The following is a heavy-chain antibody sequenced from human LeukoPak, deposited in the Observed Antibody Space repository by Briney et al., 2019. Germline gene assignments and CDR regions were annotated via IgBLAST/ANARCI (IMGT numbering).Heavy chain of an antibody. D-gene: IGHD3-3*01. V-gene: IGHV4-59*11. CDR3: ARTYYDFWSGYSTSFYYYYYMDV. CDR2: LYSNGST. Sequence: SETLSLTCTVSGVSISRHDWICLRQPPGKALEWIGYLYSNGSTNDNPSLKSRVTISVDTSKNQFALKLSSVTAADTAVYYCARTYYDFWSGYSTSFYYYYYMDVWGKGTTVIVSS. CDR1: GVSISRHD. J-gene: IGHJ6*03.